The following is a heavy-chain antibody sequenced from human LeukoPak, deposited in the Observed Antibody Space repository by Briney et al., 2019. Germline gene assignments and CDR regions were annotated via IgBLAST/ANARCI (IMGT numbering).Heavy chain of an antibody. CDR3: ARATKLLWFGELLEKGSYYFDY. CDR2: IYYSGST. J-gene: IGHJ4*02. CDR1: GGSISSYY. D-gene: IGHD3-10*01. Sequence: SETLSLTCTVSGGSISSYYWSWIRQPPGKGLEWIGYIYYSGSTNYNPSLKSRVTISVDTSKNQSSLKLSSVTAADTAVYYCARATKLLWFGELLEKGSYYFDYWGQGTLVTVSS. V-gene: IGHV4-59*01.